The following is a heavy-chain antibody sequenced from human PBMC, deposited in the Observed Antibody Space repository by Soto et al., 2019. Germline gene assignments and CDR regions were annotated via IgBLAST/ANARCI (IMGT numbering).Heavy chain of an antibody. J-gene: IGHJ4*02. CDR1: GFTFSSYG. V-gene: IGHV3-33*01. CDR2: IWYDGSNK. D-gene: IGHD1-20*01. CDR3: ARSKAFITRPLYFDY. Sequence: GSLRLSCAASGFTFSSYGMHWVRQAPGKGLEWVAVIWYDGSNKYYADSVKGRFTISRDNSKNTLYLQMNSLRAEDTAVYYCARSKAFITRPLYFDYWGQGTLVTV.